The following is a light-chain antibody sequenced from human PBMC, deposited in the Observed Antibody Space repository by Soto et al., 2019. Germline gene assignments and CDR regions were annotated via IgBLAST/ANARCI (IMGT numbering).Light chain of an antibody. CDR2: APS. CDR3: QQSYSTPPT. V-gene: IGKV1-39*01. Sequence: DIQMTQSPSSLSASVGDRVTITCRASQSSSSYLNWYQQKPGKAPKLLIYAPSSLQSGVPSRFSGSGSGTDFTLTISSLQPEDFATYYCQQSYSTPPTFGQGTKVEIK. J-gene: IGKJ1*01. CDR1: QSSSSY.